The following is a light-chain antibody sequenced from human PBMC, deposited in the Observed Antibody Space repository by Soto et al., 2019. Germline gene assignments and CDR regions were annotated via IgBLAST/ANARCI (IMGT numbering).Light chain of an antibody. CDR3: QVWDSSVV. J-gene: IGLJ2*01. V-gene: IGLV3-9*01. Sequence: SYELTQPLSVSVALGQTARIPCGGNNSGSKNVHWYQQKPCQAPVLVIYRDSNRPSGIPERFSGSNSGNTATLTISRAQAGDEADYYCQVWDSSVVFGGGTQLTVL. CDR2: RDS. CDR1: NSGSKN.